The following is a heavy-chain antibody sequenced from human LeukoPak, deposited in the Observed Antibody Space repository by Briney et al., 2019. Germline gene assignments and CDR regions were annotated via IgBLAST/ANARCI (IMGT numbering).Heavy chain of an antibody. CDR2: IYSGGST. CDR3: GRGVTTGPPDY. J-gene: IGHJ4*02. D-gene: IGHD4-11*01. CDR1: GFAVSSNY. V-gene: IGHV3-66*02. Sequence: AGGSLRLSCAASGFAVSSNYMSWVRQAPGKGLEGVSGIYSGGSTYYADSVKGRFTISRDTSKNTLYLQMNSLRAEDTAVYYCGRGVTTGPPDYWGQGTLVTVSS.